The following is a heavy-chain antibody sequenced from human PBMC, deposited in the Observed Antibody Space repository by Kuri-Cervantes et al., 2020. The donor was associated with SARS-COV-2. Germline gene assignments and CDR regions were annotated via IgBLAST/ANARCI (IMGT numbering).Heavy chain of an antibody. D-gene: IGHD3-10*01. CDR1: GFTLSACD. CDR2: IATSGDT. J-gene: IGHJ2*01. CDR3: VREAPGSASGITSFDL. Sequence: GASLKISCAASGFTLSACDMHWVRQVTGRGLEWVSTIATSGDTYYLNSVKGRFTISRESARNSLYLQMNSLRVEDTAVYYCVREAPGSASGITSFDLWGRGTLVTVSS. V-gene: IGHV3-13*01.